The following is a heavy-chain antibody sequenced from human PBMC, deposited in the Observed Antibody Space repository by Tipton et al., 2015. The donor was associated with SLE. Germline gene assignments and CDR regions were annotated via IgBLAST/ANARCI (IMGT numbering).Heavy chain of an antibody. D-gene: IGHD1-26*01. J-gene: IGHJ4*02. CDR3: ARTDSGNDLFVFDS. V-gene: IGHV4-4*07. CDR1: GCSMTNYY. CDR2: IFSCWRA. Sequence: TLSLTCTVSGCSMTNYYWYWIRQPAGKGLEWIGRIFSCWRADYNPSLKSRVTMSLDTSKSQFSLKLSSVTAAETAVYYCARTDSGNDLFVFDSWGLGTLVTVSS.